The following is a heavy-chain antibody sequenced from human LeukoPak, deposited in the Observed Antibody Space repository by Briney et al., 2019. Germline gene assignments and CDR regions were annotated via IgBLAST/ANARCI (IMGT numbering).Heavy chain of an antibody. D-gene: IGHD1-1*01. CDR1: GFTFSRSW. J-gene: IGHJ4*02. CDR3: AIWTSGNY. CDR2: MDPTGSQK. V-gene: IGHV3-7*01. Sequence: PGGSLRLSCTASGFTFSRSWMNWVRQAPGKGLEWVANMDPTGSQKRYVDSVKGRFTISKDNPGASLYLDMHSLRAEDTAIYYCAIWTSGNYWGQGTLVTVSS.